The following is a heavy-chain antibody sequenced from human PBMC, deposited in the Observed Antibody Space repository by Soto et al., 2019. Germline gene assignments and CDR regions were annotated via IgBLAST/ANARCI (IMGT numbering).Heavy chain of an antibody. CDR3: ARDRPVDSSSWYQAGFDP. J-gene: IGHJ5*02. D-gene: IGHD6-13*01. CDR2: IIPIFGTA. Sequence: GASVKVSCKASGGTFSSYAISWVRQAPGQGLEWMGGIIPIFGTANYAQKFQGRVTITADESTSTAYMELSSLRSEDTAVYYCARDRPVDSSSWYQAGFDPWGQGTLVTVSS. CDR1: GGTFSSYA. V-gene: IGHV1-69*13.